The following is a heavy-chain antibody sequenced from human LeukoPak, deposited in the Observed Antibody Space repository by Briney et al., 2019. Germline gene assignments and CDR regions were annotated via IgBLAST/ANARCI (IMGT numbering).Heavy chain of an antibody. D-gene: IGHD1-26*01. J-gene: IGHJ4*02. V-gene: IGHV1-24*01. CDR2: FDPEDGET. CDR1: GYTLTELS. CDR3: ATGSVGATSNWDLPPFDY. Sequence: GASVKVSCKVSGYTLTELSMHWVRQAPGKGLEWMGGFDPEDGETIYAQKFQGRVTMTEDTSTDTAYMELSSLRSEDTAVYHCATGSVGATSNWDLPPFDYWGQGTLVTVSS.